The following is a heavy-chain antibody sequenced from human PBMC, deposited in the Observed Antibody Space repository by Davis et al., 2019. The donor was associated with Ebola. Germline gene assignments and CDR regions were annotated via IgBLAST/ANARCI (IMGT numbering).Heavy chain of an antibody. Sequence: ASVKVSCKASGYTFTSYYMHWVRQAPGQGLAWMGIINPSGGSTSYAQKFQGRVTITADESTSTAYMELSSLRSEDTAVYYCARGVAMGSGGSYPPYYYYGMDVWGQGTTVTVSS. CDR1: GYTFTSYY. D-gene: IGHD2-15*01. CDR2: INPSGGST. CDR3: ARGVAMGSGGSYPPYYYYGMDV. V-gene: IGHV1-46*01. J-gene: IGHJ6*02.